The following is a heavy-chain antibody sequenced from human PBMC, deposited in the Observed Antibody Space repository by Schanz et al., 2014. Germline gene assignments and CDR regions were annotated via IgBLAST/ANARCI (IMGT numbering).Heavy chain of an antibody. D-gene: IGHD4-17*01. V-gene: IGHV1-69*02. CDR2: IIPILGIA. CDR3: ATLDYADSVS. CDR1: GGTFSSYS. Sequence: QVQLVQSGAEVKKPGSSVKVSCKASGGTFSSYSISWVRQAPGQGLEWMGRIIPILGIANYAQKFQGRVTNTADKSTSTAYMELTSLRFDDTAVYYCATLDYADSVSWGQGTLVTVSS. J-gene: IGHJ5*02.